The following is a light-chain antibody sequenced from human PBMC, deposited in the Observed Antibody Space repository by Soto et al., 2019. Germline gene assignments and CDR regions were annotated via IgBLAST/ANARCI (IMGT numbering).Light chain of an antibody. CDR3: SLYTSSSNYV. CDR1: SSDVGSYNR. J-gene: IGLJ1*01. Sequence: QSALTQPPSVSRSPGQSVTISCTGTSSDVGSYNRVSWYQQPPGTAPKLMIYEVSNRPSGVPDRFSGSKSGNTASLTISGLQAEDEADYYCSLYTSSSNYVFGTGTKLTVL. CDR2: EVS. V-gene: IGLV2-18*01.